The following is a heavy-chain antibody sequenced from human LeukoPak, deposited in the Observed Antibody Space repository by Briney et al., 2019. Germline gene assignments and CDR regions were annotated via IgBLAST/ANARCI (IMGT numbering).Heavy chain of an antibody. CDR3: ARDYGSGITIFGVVPTAVDY. J-gene: IGHJ4*02. CDR2: ISSSSSYI. CDR1: GFTFSSYS. V-gene: IGHV3-21*01. D-gene: IGHD3-3*01. Sequence: GGSLRLSCAASGFTFSSYSVNWVRQAPGEGLEWVSSISSSSSYIYYADSVKGRFTISRDNAKNSLYLQMNSLRAEDPAVYYCARDYGSGITIFGVVPTAVDYWGQGTLVTVSS.